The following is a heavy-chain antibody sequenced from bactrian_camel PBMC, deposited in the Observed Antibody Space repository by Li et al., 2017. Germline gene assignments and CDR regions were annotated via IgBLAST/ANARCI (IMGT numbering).Heavy chain of an antibody. CDR3: AKASYYSDYDVTRYEYNY. D-gene: IGHD4*01. J-gene: IGHJ4*01. CDR2: IYSDGSNT. CDR1: GFAFSSYA. Sequence: HVQLVESGGGLVQPGGSLRLSCAASGFAFSSYAMSWVRQAPGKGLEWVSTIYSDGSNTYYADSVKGRFTISRDNAKNTVYLQMNSLKTEDTAMYYCAKASYYSDYDVTRYEYNYWGQGTQVTVS. V-gene: IGHV3S7*01.